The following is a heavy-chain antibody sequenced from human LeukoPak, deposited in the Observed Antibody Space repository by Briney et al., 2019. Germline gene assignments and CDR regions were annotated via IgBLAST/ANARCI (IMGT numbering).Heavy chain of an antibody. CDR3: VRGVFEAVFDY. J-gene: IGHJ4*02. V-gene: IGHV3-74*01. CDR1: GFTFSSYG. Sequence: PGGSLRLSCAASGFTFSSYGMHWVRQAPGKGLVWVSRINSDESTTNYADSVKGRFTISRDNAKNTLYLQMNSLRAEDTAVYYCVRGVFEAVFDYWGQGTLVTVSS. CDR2: INSDESTT.